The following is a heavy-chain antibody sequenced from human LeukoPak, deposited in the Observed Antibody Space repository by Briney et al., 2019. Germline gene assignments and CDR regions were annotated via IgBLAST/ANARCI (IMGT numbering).Heavy chain of an antibody. CDR3: AAAYCGGDCYSGY. CDR2: ISGSGGST. D-gene: IGHD2-21*01. CDR1: GFTFSSYA. Sequence: HPGGSLRLSCAASGFTFSSYAMSWVRQAPGKGLEWVSAISGSGGSTYYADSVKGRFTISRDNSKNTLYLQMNSLRAEDTAVYYCAAAYCGGDCYSGYWGQGTLVTVSS. V-gene: IGHV3-23*01. J-gene: IGHJ4*02.